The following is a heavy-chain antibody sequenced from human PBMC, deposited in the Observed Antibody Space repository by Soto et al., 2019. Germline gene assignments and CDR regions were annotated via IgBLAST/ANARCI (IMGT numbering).Heavy chain of an antibody. CDR1: GFSLSTGGVG. CDR3: AHRGYGDYPRDNWFDP. D-gene: IGHD4-17*01. V-gene: IGHV2-5*01. Sequence: SGPTLVNPTQTLTLTCTFSGFSLSTGGVGVGWIRQPPGKALEWLALIYWNEDIRYSPSLKSRLTITKDTSKNQVVLTMTNMDPVDTATYYCAHRGYGDYPRDNWFDPWGQGTLVTVSS. J-gene: IGHJ5*02. CDR2: IYWNEDI.